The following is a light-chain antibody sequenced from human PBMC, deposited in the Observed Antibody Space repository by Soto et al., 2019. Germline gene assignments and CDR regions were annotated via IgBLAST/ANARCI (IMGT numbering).Light chain of an antibody. V-gene: IGKV1D-12*01. Sequence: DIQMTQSQSSVSASVGDRVTITCRASQGISTWLAWFQQKPGKAPKLLIAAASKLQSGVPSRFIGSGSGTDFTLTINSLQPEDFATYYCQQTNSFPLTFGGGTKVDIK. CDR1: QGISTW. CDR3: QQTNSFPLT. J-gene: IGKJ4*01. CDR2: AAS.